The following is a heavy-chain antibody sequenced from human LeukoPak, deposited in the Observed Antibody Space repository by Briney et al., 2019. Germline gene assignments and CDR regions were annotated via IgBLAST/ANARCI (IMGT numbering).Heavy chain of an antibody. CDR1: GGSFSGYY. CDR3: ARVIYYYDSSGYYYYYYYMDV. J-gene: IGHJ6*03. V-gene: IGHV4-34*01. Sequence: PSETLSLTCAVYGGSFSGYYWSWIRQPPGKGLEWIGEINHSGSTNYNPSLKSRVTISVDTSKNQFSLKLSSVTAADTAVYYCARVIYYYDSSGYYYYYYYMDVWGKGTTVTVSS. CDR2: INHSGST. D-gene: IGHD3-22*01.